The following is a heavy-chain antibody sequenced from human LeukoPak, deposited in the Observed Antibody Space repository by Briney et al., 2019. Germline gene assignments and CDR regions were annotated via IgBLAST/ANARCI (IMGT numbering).Heavy chain of an antibody. CDR2: ISGSGGST. D-gene: IGHD4-17*01. CDR1: GFTFSIYA. Sequence: GGSLRLSCAASGFTFSIYAMSWARRAPGKGLEWVSAISGSGGSTYYADSVKGRFTISRDNSKNTLYLQMNSLRAEDTAVYYCAKDQYGDYVLDYWGQGTLVTVSS. V-gene: IGHV3-23*01. J-gene: IGHJ4*02. CDR3: AKDQYGDYVLDY.